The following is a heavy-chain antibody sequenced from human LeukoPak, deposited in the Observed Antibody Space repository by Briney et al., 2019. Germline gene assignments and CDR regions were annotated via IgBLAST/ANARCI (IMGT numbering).Heavy chain of an antibody. CDR1: GYIFTNYW. CDR2: IYPGDSDF. CDR3: ASGEMATTHPYFDY. Sequence: PGESLKISCKGSGYIFTNYWIGWVRQMPGIGLEWMGIIYPGDSDFKYSPSFQGQVTISADKSISTAYLQWSSLKASDTAMYYCASGEMATTHPYFDYWGQGTLVTVSS. J-gene: IGHJ4*02. D-gene: IGHD5-24*01. V-gene: IGHV5-51*01.